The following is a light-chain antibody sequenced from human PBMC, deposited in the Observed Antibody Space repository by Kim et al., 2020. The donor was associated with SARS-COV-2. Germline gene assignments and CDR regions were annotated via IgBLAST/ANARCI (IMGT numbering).Light chain of an antibody. J-gene: IGKJ1*01. Sequence: DIQMTQSPSSLSASVGDRVTITCRASQGIGSYLAWYEQKPGKVPKLLIYAASTLQPGVPSRFSGSGSGTDFTLTISSLQPEDVATYYCQKYNSAPWTFGQGTKLDIK. CDR3: QKYNSAPWT. CDR1: QGIGSY. V-gene: IGKV1-27*01. CDR2: AAS.